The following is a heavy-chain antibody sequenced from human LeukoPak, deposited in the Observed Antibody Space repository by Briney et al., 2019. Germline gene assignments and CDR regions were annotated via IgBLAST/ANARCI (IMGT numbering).Heavy chain of an antibody. J-gene: IGHJ6*03. CDR1: GFTFSNYG. D-gene: IGHD1-26*01. CDR3: AKDLKVGATYYYYMDV. Sequence: PGGSLRHSCAASGFTFSNYGMHWVRQAPGKGLEWVAFIRFDDTSKFYADSVKGRFTIFRDNSKNMLSLQMNSLRVEDTAVYYCAKDLKVGATYYYYMDVWGKGTTVSVSS. V-gene: IGHV3-30*02. CDR2: IRFDDTSK.